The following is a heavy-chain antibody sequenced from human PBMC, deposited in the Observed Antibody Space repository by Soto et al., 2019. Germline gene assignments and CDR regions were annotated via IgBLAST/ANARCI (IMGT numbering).Heavy chain of an antibody. D-gene: IGHD3-9*01. J-gene: IGHJ6*03. V-gene: IGHV4-59*08. CDR1: GGSISSYY. Sequence: SETLSLTCTVSGGSISSYYWSWIRQPPGKGLEWIGYIYYSGSTNYNPSLKSRVTISVDTSKNQFSLKLSSVTAADTAVYYCARSLMYYDILTGYLYYMDVWGKGTTVTVSS. CDR3: ARSLMYYDILTGYLYYMDV. CDR2: IYYSGST.